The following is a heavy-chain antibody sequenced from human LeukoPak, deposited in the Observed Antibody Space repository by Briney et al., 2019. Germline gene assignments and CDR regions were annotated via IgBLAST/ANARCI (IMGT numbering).Heavy chain of an antibody. CDR3: AKEPRMIVVGPYYFDY. CDR1: GFTVATNY. Sequence: GGSLRLSCTASGFTVATNYMNWVRQPPGKGLEWVSILYSGADTYYADSVKGRFTISRDNSKNTLYLQMNSLRAEDTAVYYCAKEPRMIVVGPYYFDYWGQGTLVTVSS. D-gene: IGHD3-22*01. V-gene: IGHV3-53*01. J-gene: IGHJ4*02. CDR2: LYSGADT.